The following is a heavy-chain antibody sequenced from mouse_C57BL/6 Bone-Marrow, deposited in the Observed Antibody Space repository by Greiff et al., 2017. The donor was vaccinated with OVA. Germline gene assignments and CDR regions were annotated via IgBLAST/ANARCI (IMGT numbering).Heavy chain of an antibody. CDR3: AKDPSYGSSLAY. J-gene: IGHJ3*01. CDR1: GFSLTSYG. Sequence: QVQLKQSGPGLVQPSQSLSLTCTVSGFSLTSYGVHWVRQSPGKGLEWLGVIWRGGSTDYNAAFMYRLSITKDNSKSQVFFKMNSLQADDTAIYYCAKDPSYGSSLAYWGQGTLVTVSA. CDR2: IWRGGST. V-gene: IGHV2-5*01. D-gene: IGHD1-1*01.